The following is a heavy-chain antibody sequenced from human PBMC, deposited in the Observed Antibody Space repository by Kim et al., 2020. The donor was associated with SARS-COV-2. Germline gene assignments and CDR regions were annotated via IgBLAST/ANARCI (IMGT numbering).Heavy chain of an antibody. CDR2: IYHSGST. J-gene: IGHJ6*02. Sequence: SETLSLTCAVSGGSISSSNWWSLVRQPPGKGLEWIGEIYHSGSTNYNPSLKSRVTISVDKSKNQFSLKLSSVTAADTAVYYCARDSYCCSTSCYWGYYYGMDVWGQGTTVTVSS. D-gene: IGHD2-2*01. CDR1: GGSISSSNW. CDR3: ARDSYCCSTSCYWGYYYGMDV. V-gene: IGHV4-4*02.